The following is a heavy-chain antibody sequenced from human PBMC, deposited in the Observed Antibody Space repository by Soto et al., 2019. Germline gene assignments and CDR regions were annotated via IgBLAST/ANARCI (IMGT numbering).Heavy chain of an antibody. V-gene: IGHV3-21*01. CDR2: ISSNSSYI. Sequence: GGSLRLSCAASGFTFSSYSMNWVRQATGKGLEWVSSISSNSSYIYYADSVKGRFTISRDNAKNSLYLQMNSVRAEDTAVYYCARVRGYGDYDAFDIWGQGTMVTVSS. D-gene: IGHD4-17*01. J-gene: IGHJ3*02. CDR1: GFTFSSYS. CDR3: ARVRGYGDYDAFDI.